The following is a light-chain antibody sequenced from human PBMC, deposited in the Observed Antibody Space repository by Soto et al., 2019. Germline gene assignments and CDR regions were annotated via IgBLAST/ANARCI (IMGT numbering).Light chain of an antibody. Sequence: EFVLTQSPATLSLSPGERATLSCRASQYITIYLAWYQQKPGQAPRLLIYDASNRATGIPARFSSSGSGTDFTLTISRLEPEDFAVYFCQHYGDSSWTFGQGTKVDIK. CDR3: QHYGDSSWT. CDR1: QYITIY. CDR2: DAS. V-gene: IGKV3-11*01. J-gene: IGKJ1*01.